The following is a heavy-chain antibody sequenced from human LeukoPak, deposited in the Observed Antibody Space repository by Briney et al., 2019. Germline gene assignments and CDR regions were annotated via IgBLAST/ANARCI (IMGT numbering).Heavy chain of an antibody. CDR1: GFTVSSNY. Sequence: GGSLRLSCAASGFTVSSNYMSWVRQAPGKGLEWVSVIYSGGSTYYADSVKGRFTISRDNSKNTLYLQMNSLRAEDTAVYYCARGAYYYYYGMDVWGQGTTVTVSS. CDR2: IYSGGST. J-gene: IGHJ6*02. CDR3: ARGAYYYYYGMDV. V-gene: IGHV3-66*01.